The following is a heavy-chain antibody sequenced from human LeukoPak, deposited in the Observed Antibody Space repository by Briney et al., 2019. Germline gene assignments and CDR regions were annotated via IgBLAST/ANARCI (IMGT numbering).Heavy chain of an antibody. V-gene: IGHV4-4*07. CDR3: ARGMDYDILTGSTPDAFDI. D-gene: IGHD3-9*01. J-gene: IGHJ3*02. CDR2: IYTSGST. CDR1: GGSISSYY. Sequence: PSETLSLTCTVSGGSISSYYWSWIRQPAGKGLEWIGRIYTSGSTNYNPSLKSRVTMSVDTSKNQFSLKLSSVTAADTAVYYCARGMDYDILTGSTPDAFDIWGQGTMVTVSS.